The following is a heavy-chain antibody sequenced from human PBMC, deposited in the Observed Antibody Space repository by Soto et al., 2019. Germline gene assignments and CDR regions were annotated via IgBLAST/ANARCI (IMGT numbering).Heavy chain of an antibody. CDR1: GYTFSSYS. V-gene: IGHV1-18*01. D-gene: IGHD4-17*01. CDR2: ISAYNGNT. Sequence: QAQLEQSGPEVKKPGASVNVSCKASGYTFSSYSISWVRQAPGQGLEWMGWISAYNGNTNYAQKLKGRVTMTRDTYTKTVSMELRSLTSDDTAVYYCARAVYGGNSGSWYSDLWGRGTLVTVSS. CDR3: ARAVYGGNSGSWYSDL. J-gene: IGHJ2*01.